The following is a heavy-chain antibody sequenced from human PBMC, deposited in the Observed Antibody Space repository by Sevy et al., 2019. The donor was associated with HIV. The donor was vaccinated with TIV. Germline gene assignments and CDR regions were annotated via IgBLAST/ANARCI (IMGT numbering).Heavy chain of an antibody. J-gene: IGHJ5*02. V-gene: IGHV4-61*01. CDR3: ARVVGESCSGGTCSGWFDP. Sequence: SETLSLTCIVSGDSVTSSPHYWTWIRQPPGKGLEWIAYIYYTGNTNYHPSLRDRVTISVDISKNQFSLKLSSVTAADTAVYYCARVVGESCSGGTCSGWFDPWGQGTQVTVSS. CDR1: GDSVTSSPHY. D-gene: IGHD2-15*01. CDR2: IYYTGNT.